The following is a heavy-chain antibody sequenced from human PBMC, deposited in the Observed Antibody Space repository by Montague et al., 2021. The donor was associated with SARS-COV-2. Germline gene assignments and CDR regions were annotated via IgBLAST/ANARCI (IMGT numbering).Heavy chain of an antibody. D-gene: IGHD2-8*01. CDR2: VFYKGNT. Sequence: SETLSLTCTVSGGSVSSDTHNWAWIRQPPGKGLEWIASVFYKGNTYYNPSLRSRFTISVNTSKNQFFLRVASVTAADTAVYYCARVPNGRHDNWGPGALVTVSS. CDR3: ARVPNGRHDN. J-gene: IGHJ4*02. V-gene: IGHV4-39*01. CDR1: GGSVSSDTHN.